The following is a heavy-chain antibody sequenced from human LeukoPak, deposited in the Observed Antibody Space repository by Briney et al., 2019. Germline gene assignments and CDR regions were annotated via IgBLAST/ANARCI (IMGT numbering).Heavy chain of an antibody. D-gene: IGHD3-3*01. Sequence: PGGSLRLSCAASGFNFSSYAMSWVRQAPSKGLERVAVIWYDGSNKYYADSVKGRLTISRDNSKDTLYLQRNSLRAEDTAVYYCARENQSGYFGYYYYMDVWGKGTTVTVSS. J-gene: IGHJ6*03. CDR3: ARENQSGYFGYYYYMDV. V-gene: IGHV3-33*08. CDR1: GFNFSSYA. CDR2: IWYDGSNK.